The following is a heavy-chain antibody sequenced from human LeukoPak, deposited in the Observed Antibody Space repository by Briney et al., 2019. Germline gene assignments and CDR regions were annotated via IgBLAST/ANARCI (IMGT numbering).Heavy chain of an antibody. V-gene: IGHV1-2*02. CDR3: ARDLFLSRGPQYATYCSGGNCYSRHYYYYYMDV. J-gene: IGHJ6*03. D-gene: IGHD2-15*01. CDR1: GYTFTSYG. CDR2: INPNSGGT. Sequence: GASVKVSCKASGYTFTSYGISWVRQAPGQGLEWMGWINPNSGGTNYAQKFQGRVTMTRDTSISTAYMELSRLRSDDTAVYYCARDLFLSRGPQYATYCSGGNCYSRHYYYYYMDVWGKGTTVTVSS.